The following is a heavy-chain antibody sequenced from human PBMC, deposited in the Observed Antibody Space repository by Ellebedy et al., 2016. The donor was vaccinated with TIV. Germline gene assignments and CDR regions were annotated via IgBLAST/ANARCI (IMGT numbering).Heavy chain of an antibody. CDR1: GFTFSSYA. CDR3: VRERFPMPT. D-gene: IGHD3-16*01. V-gene: IGHV3-66*01. CDR2: IYSGNKT. J-gene: IGHJ4*02. Sequence: PGGSLRLSCAGSGFTFSSYAMNWVRQAPGKGLQWVSVIYSGNKTHYADSVRGRFTISRDIFKNTIYLQMHGLRIEDTALYYCVRERFPMPTWGQGTLVTVSS.